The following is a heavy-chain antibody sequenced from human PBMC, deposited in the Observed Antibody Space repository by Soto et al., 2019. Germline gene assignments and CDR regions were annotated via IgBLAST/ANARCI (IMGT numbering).Heavy chain of an antibody. D-gene: IGHD7-27*01. Sequence: EVQLVESGGGLVQPGGSLKLSCAASGFTFSGSAMHWVRQASGKGLEWVGRIRSKANSYATAYAASVKGRFTISRDDSKNTAYLQMNSLKTEDTAVYYCTRLGISDWFDPWGQGTLVTVSS. CDR3: TRLGISDWFDP. CDR2: IRSKANSYAT. CDR1: GFTFSGSA. J-gene: IGHJ5*02. V-gene: IGHV3-73*01.